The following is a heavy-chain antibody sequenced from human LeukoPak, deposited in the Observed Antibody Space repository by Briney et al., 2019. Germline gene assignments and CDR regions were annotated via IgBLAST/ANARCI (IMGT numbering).Heavy chain of an antibody. J-gene: IGHJ4*02. D-gene: IGHD2/OR15-2a*01. CDR2: IYYSGST. V-gene: IGHV4-39*01. CDR3: ARYFPNFDY. Sequence: SETLSLTCTVSGGSISSSSYHWGWIRQPPGKGLEWIGSIYYSGSTYYNPSLKSRVTISVDTSKNQFSLKLSSVTAADTAVYYCARYFPNFDYWGQGTLVTVSS. CDR1: GGSISSSSYH.